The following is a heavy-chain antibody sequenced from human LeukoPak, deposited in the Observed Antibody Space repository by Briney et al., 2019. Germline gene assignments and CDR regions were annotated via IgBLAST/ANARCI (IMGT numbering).Heavy chain of an antibody. CDR2: INPNSGGT. Sequence: ASVTVSCKASGYTFTDYYMHWVRQAPGQGLEWTGWINPNSGGTNYAQKFQGRVTMTRDTSISTAYMELSRLTSDDTALYYCARDQKQWLEIDYWGQGTLVTVSS. CDR3: ARDQKQWLEIDY. J-gene: IGHJ4*02. CDR1: GYTFTDYY. D-gene: IGHD6-19*01. V-gene: IGHV1-2*02.